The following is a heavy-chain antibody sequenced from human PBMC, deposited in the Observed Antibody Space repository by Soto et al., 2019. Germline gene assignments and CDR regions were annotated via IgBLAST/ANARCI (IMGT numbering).Heavy chain of an antibody. CDR1: GFSSSDYW. J-gene: IGHJ4*02. D-gene: IGHD2-15*01. CDR3: ARWGELSLLPLEY. V-gene: IGHV3-7*03. Sequence: PXGSLGLSCADSGFSSSDYWMSWVRQAPGRGLEWVAHIIQDGRAIYYVDSVRGRFTISRDSAGNSVFLEMHRLRVEDTAVYYCARWGELSLLPLEYWGRGTLVTVSS. CDR2: IIQDGRAI.